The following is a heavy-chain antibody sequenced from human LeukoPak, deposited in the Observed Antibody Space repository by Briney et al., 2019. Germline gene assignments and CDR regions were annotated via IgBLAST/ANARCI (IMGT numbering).Heavy chain of an antibody. CDR2: IYHSGST. D-gene: IGHD6-6*01. J-gene: IGHJ1*01. CDR3: ARGGAARLHFQN. CDR1: GGSISTYY. V-gene: IGHV4-59*01. Sequence: SETLSLTCTVSGGSISTYYWNWIRQPPGKGLEWIGYIYHSGSTNYNPSLQSRVTISVDTSKNQFSLNLNSVTAANTAVYYCARGGAARLHFQNWGQGTLVTVSS.